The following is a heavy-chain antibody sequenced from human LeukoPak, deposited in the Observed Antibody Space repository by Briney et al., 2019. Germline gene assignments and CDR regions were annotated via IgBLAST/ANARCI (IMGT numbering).Heavy chain of an antibody. V-gene: IGHV3-11*01. J-gene: IGHJ4*02. CDR1: GFTFSDYY. CDR2: ISSSGNTI. CDR3: ARGQLYYFDGSGYYVVY. Sequence: GGSLRLSCEASGFTFSDYYMSWIRQTPGKGLEWVSYISSSGNTIYYADSVKGRFTISRDNAKNSLFLQMNTLRPDDTAVYYCARGQLYYFDGSGYYVVYWGQGTLVTVSS. D-gene: IGHD3-22*01.